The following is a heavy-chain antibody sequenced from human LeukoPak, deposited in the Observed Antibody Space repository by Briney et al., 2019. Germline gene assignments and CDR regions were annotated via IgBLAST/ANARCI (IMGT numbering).Heavy chain of an antibody. CDR1: GYTFISYG. V-gene: IGHV1-18*01. CDR2: ISAYNGNT. D-gene: IGHD2-2*01. CDR3: ARDRDIVGVPAAPADY. J-gene: IGHJ4*02. Sequence: ASVKVSCKASGYTFISYGISWVRQAPGQGLEWMGWISAYNGNTKSAQKFQGRVTITRDTSTSTAYMELRSLRSDDTAMYYCARDRDIVGVPAAPADYWGQGTLVTVSS.